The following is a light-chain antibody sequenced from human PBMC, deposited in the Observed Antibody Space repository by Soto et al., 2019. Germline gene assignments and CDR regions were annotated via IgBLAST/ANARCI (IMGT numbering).Light chain of an antibody. CDR2: KAS. CDR1: QSVSSW. Sequence: DIQMTQSPSTLSASVGDRVTITCRASQSVSSWLAWYQLKPGKAPKLLIYKASSLESGVPSRFRGSGSGTEFTLTISSLQPDDFATYYCQQYNSYSRTFGQGTTVEIK. J-gene: IGKJ1*01. V-gene: IGKV1-5*03. CDR3: QQYNSYSRT.